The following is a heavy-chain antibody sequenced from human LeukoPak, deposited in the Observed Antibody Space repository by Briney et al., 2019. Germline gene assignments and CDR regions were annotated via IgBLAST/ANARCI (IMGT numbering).Heavy chain of an antibody. V-gene: IGHV3-7*01. Sequence: GGSLRLSCAAYGFTFSSYWMSWVRQAPGKGLEWVANIKQDGSEKYYVDSVKGRFTISRDNAKNSLYPQMNSLRPEDTAVYYCAVRRRVGVFFDYWGQGTLVTVSS. CDR1: GFTFSSYW. D-gene: IGHD1-26*01. CDR2: IKQDGSEK. J-gene: IGHJ4*02. CDR3: AVRRRVGVFFDY.